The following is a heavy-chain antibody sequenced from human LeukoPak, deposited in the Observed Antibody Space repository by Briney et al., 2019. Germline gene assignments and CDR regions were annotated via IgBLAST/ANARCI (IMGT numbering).Heavy chain of an antibody. CDR3: ARGSPASGRFPFEH. Sequence: GASVKVSCETSGYTFNAYYIHWVRQAPGQGLEWMGWISPKNGGTKYAEKFQGRITITKDTSISSAYMEMTRLTSDDTAVYYCARGSPASGRFPFEHWGQGTLVTVSS. J-gene: IGHJ4*02. CDR2: ISPKNGGT. V-gene: IGHV1-2*02. CDR1: GYTFNAYY. D-gene: IGHD3-3*01.